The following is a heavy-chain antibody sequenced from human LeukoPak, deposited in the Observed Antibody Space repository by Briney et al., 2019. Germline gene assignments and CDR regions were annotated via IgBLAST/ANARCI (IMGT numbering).Heavy chain of an antibody. Sequence: ASVKVSCKASGCTFTSYGISWVRQAPGQGLEWMGWISAYNGNTNYAQKLQGRVTMTTDTSTSTAYMELRSLRSDDTAVYYCARVDCSGGSCYRTYFDYWGQGTLVTVSS. CDR2: ISAYNGNT. V-gene: IGHV1-18*01. J-gene: IGHJ4*02. CDR3: ARVDCSGGSCYRTYFDY. D-gene: IGHD2-15*01. CDR1: GCTFTSYG.